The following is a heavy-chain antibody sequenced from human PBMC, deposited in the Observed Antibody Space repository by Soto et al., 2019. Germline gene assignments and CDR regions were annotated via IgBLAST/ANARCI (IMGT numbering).Heavy chain of an antibody. CDR1: GFTFSTYA. J-gene: IGHJ4*02. D-gene: IGHD6-19*01. CDR2: ISGSGDST. V-gene: IGHV3-23*01. Sequence: EVQLLESGGGLVQPGGSLRLSCAASGFTFSTYAMNWVRQAPGKGLEWVSGISGSGDSTYYADSVKGGFTVSRDNSKNTLYLQMNSLRAEDTAVFYCAKERSSGWSFDYWGQGTLVTVSS. CDR3: AKERSSGWSFDY.